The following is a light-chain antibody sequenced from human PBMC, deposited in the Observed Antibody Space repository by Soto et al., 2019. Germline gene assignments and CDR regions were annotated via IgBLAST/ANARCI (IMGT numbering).Light chain of an antibody. CDR3: QQRSNWPPT. J-gene: IGKJ1*01. CDR1: QSVSSY. V-gene: IGKV3-11*01. CDR2: DAS. Sequence: EIVLTQSPATLSLSPGERATLSCRASQSVSSYLAWYQQKLGQAPRLLIYDASNRATCIPARFSGSGSGTDFTLTISSLEPEDFAVYYCQQRSNWPPTFGQGTKVDI.